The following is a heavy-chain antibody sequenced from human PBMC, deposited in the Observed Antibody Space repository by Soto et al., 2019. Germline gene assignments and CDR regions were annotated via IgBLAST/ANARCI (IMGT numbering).Heavy chain of an antibody. V-gene: IGHV4-34*01. Sequence: PSEALSLTCAAYGGSFSGYYWSWIRQPPGKGLKWIGEINHSGSTNYNPSLESRVTISVDTSKYQFSLELSSVSAADTAVYYCVRKPAAGTKGDYLGLVTLAPVAS. D-gene: IGHD6-13*01. CDR3: VRKPAAGTKGDY. CDR2: INHSGST. CDR1: GGSFSGYY. J-gene: IGHJ4*02.